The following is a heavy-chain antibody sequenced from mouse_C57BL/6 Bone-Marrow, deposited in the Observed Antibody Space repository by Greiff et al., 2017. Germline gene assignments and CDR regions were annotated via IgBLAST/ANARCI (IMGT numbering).Heavy chain of an antibody. Sequence: VHLEQSGPELVKPGASVKLSCKASGYTFTSYDINWVKQRPGQGLEWIGWIYPRDGSTKYNEKFKGKATLTVDTSSSTAYMELHSLTSEDSAVYYCASHPPVRSPYVDVWGTGTTVTVSS. CDR1: GYTFTSYD. CDR2: IYPRDGST. CDR3: ASHPPVRSPYVDV. D-gene: IGHD3-2*02. J-gene: IGHJ1*03. V-gene: IGHV1-85*01.